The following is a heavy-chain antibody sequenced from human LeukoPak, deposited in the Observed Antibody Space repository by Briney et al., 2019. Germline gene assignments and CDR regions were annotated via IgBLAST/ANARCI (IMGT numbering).Heavy chain of an antibody. CDR3: VRDGEGVAISVNYWFDP. CDR1: GYTFTSYD. J-gene: IGHJ5*02. Sequence: ASVKVSCKASGYTFTSYDFNWVRQATGQGLEWMGWMNPINGNTGYTLKFQGRVTMTRDTSVSTAYMELRSLRSDDTAVYYCVRDGEGVAISVNYWFDPWGQGTLVTVSS. CDR2: MNPINGNT. D-gene: IGHD3-10*01. V-gene: IGHV1-8*01.